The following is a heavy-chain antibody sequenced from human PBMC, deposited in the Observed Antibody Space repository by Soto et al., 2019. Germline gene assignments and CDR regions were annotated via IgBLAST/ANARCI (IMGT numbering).Heavy chain of an antibody. CDR2: INPSGGST. D-gene: IGHD6-6*01. V-gene: IGHV1-46*01. CDR1: GYTFTSYY. J-gene: IGHJ6*02. CDR3: AREGGIAARAYYYYGMDV. Sequence: QVQLVQSGAEVKKPGASVKVSCKASGYTFTSYYMHWVRQAPGQGLEGMGIINPSGGSTSYAQKFQGRVTMTRDTSTSTVYMELSSLRSEDTAVYYCAREGGIAARAYYYYGMDVWGQGTTVTVSS.